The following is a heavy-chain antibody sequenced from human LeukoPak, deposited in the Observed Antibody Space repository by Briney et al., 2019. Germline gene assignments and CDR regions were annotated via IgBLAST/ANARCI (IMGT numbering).Heavy chain of an antibody. CDR3: ARVQWLGAFDI. V-gene: IGHV4-59*01. CDR1: GGSISSYY. CDR2: IYYSGST. J-gene: IGHJ3*02. D-gene: IGHD6-19*01. Sequence: SETLSFTCTVSGGSISSYYWSWIRQPPGKGLEWIGYIYYSGSTNYNPSLKSRVTISVDTSKNQFSLKLSSVTAADTAVYYCARVQWLGAFDIWGQGTMVTVSS.